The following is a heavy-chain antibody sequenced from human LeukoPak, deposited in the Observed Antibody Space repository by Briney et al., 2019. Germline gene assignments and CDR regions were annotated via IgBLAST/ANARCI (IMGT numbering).Heavy chain of an antibody. V-gene: IGHV4-61*02. D-gene: IGHD3-10*01. CDR1: VGSISRGSYY. CDR2: IYTSGRT. CDR3: ARERGAFDI. Sequence: SQTLSLTCTDSVGSISRGSYYWSCIRQPAGKGLGWIGCIYTSGRTNYNPALKSRVTISVDTSKNQFSLKLSSVTAADTAVYYCARERGAFDIWGQGTMVTVSS. J-gene: IGHJ3*02.